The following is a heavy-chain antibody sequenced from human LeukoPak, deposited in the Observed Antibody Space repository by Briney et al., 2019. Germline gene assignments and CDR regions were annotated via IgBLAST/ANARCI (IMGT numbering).Heavy chain of an antibody. V-gene: IGHV4-59*01. J-gene: IGHJ6*03. Sequence: SETLSLTCTVSGGSIGSYYWSWIRQPPGKGLEWIGYVYHSGSTNYNPSLKSRATISVDTSKNQFSLKLSSVTAADTAVYYCARDRYIFAGPDAYYYMDVWGKGTTVTISS. CDR1: GGSIGSYY. D-gene: IGHD5-18*01. CDR3: ARDRYIFAGPDAYYYMDV. CDR2: VYHSGST.